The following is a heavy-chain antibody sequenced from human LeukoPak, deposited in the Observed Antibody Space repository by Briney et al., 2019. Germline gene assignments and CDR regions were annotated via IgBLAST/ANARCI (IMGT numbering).Heavy chain of an antibody. J-gene: IGHJ6*02. CDR3: ARHSIVVVPAANDYYYGMDV. Sequence: ASVKVSCKASGGTFSSYAISWVRQAPGQGLEWMGRIIPILGIANYAQKFQGRVTITADKPTSTAYMELSSLRSEDTAVYYCARHSIVVVPAANDYYYGMDVWGQGTTVTVSS. CDR2: IIPILGIA. V-gene: IGHV1-69*04. CDR1: GGTFSSYA. D-gene: IGHD2-2*01.